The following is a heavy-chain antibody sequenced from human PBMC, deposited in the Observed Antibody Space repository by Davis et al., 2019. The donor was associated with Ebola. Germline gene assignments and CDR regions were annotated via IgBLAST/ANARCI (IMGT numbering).Heavy chain of an antibody. CDR1: GGSISSSSYY. Sequence: PSETLSLTCTVSGGSISSSSYYWGWIRQPPGKGLEWIGSIYYSGSTYYNPSLKSRVTISVDTSKNQFSLKLSSVTAADTAVYYCAREGDYGDYGSFDYWGQGSLVTVSS. V-gene: IGHV4-39*07. CDR2: IYYSGST. CDR3: AREGDYGDYGSFDY. D-gene: IGHD4-17*01. J-gene: IGHJ4*02.